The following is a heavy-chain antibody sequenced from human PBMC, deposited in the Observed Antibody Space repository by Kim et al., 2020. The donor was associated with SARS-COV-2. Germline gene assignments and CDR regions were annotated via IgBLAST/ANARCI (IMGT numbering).Heavy chain of an antibody. J-gene: IGHJ5*01. V-gene: IGHV3-9*01. Sequence: GGSLRLSCVGSGFTFDDYGMHWIRQAPGKGLEWVSGITWSGGSTAYVDSVRGRFTISRDNAKNALFLQMNSLTIEDTAFYYCAKDRRYAGVTEGGFDSWGQGTLVTVSS. CDR2: ITWSGGST. CDR1: GFTFDDYG. D-gene: IGHD3-10*01. CDR3: AKDRRYAGVTEGGFDS.